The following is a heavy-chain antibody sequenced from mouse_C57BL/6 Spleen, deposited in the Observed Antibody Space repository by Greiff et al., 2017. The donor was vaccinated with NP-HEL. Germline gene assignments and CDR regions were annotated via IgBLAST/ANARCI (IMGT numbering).Heavy chain of an antibody. Sequence: QVQLKESGAELVRPGTSVKVSCKASGYAFTNYLIEWVKQRPGQGLEWIGVINPGSGGTNYNEKFKGKATLTADKSSSTAYMQLSSLTSEDSAVYFCARGYGSSFAMDYWGQGTSVTVSS. CDR1: GYAFTNYL. V-gene: IGHV1-54*01. CDR2: INPGSGGT. CDR3: ARGYGSSFAMDY. J-gene: IGHJ4*01. D-gene: IGHD1-1*01.